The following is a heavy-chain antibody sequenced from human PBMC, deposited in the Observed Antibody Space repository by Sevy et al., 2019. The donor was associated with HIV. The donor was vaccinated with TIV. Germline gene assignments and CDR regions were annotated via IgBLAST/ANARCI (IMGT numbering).Heavy chain of an antibody. V-gene: IGHV4-4*02. J-gene: IGHJ5*02. CDR3: ARGGETPRGFDP. CDR1: GGSIISVNW. D-gene: IGHD3-16*01. CDR2: IYHSGST. Sequence: SETLSLTCAVSGGSIISVNWWHWVRQSPGKGLEWIGEIYHSGSTNYNPSLKSRVTISVDNSKNQFSLNLYSVTAADTAVYYCARGGETPRGFDPWGQGSLVIVSS.